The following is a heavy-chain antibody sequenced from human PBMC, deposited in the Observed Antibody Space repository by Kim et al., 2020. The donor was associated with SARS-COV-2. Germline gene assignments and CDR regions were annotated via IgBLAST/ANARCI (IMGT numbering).Heavy chain of an antibody. CDR2: ISSSSSYI. J-gene: IGHJ4*02. CDR1: GFTFSSYS. CDR3: ASAMTTVIFFDY. D-gene: IGHD4-4*01. Sequence: GGSLRLSCAASGFTFSSYSMNWVRQAPGKGLEWVSSISSSSSYIYYADSVKGRFTISRDNAKNSLYLQMNSLRAEDTAVYYCASAMTTVIFFDYWGEGTLVSVS. V-gene: IGHV3-21*01.